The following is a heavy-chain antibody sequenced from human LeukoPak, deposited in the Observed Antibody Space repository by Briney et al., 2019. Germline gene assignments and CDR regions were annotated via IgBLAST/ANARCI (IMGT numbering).Heavy chain of an antibody. D-gene: IGHD6-13*01. CDR3: AKVVAAAGPPDY. CDR1: GFTFSSCA. CDR2: ISGSGGST. Sequence: GGSLRLSCAASGFTFSSCAMSRVRQAPGKGLEWVSAISGSGGSTYYADSVKGRFTISRDNSKNTLYLQMNSLRAEDTAVYYCAKVVAAAGPPDYWGQGTLVTVSS. J-gene: IGHJ4*02. V-gene: IGHV3-23*01.